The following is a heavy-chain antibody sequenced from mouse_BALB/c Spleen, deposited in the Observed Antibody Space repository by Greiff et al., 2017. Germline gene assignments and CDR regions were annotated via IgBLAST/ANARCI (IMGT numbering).Heavy chain of an antibody. V-gene: IGHV1-7*01. CDR2: INPSTGYT. J-gene: IGHJ4*01. Sequence: QVQLKQSGAELAKPGASVKMSCKASGYTFTSYWMHWVKQRPGQGLEWIGYINPSTGYTEYNQKFKDKATLTADKSSSTAYMQLSSLTSEDSAVYYCARSRAYGNYKVYAMDYWGQGTSGTVSS. D-gene: IGHD2-1*01. CDR3: ARSRAYGNYKVYAMDY. CDR1: GYTFTSYW.